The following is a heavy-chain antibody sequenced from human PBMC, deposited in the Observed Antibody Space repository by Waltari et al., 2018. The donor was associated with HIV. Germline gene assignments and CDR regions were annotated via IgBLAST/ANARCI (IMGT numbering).Heavy chain of an antibody. J-gene: IGHJ4*02. V-gene: IGHV4-34*02. CDR2: ISHTGAT. CDR1: VGSFNGLF. CDR3: ARGRRPYHNLFTGYTFYFDS. Sequence: VQLQQWGGGLFNSSRTLSLPCAVSVGSFNGLFSTSLRRPPGRGLEWIGEISHTGATAYNPSLGGRVTVSLDTAKNQFFVTLRSLTVADTATYFCARGRRPYHNLFTGYTFYFDSWGRGS. D-gene: IGHD3-9*01.